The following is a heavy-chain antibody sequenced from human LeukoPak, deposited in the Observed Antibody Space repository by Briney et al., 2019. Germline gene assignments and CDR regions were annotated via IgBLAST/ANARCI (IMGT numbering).Heavy chain of an antibody. CDR1: GYTFSAYS. CDR3: ARGSSRPNNWFDP. V-gene: IGHV1-2*02. Sequence: GASVKVSCKASGYTFSAYSIHWVRQAPGQGLEWMGWINPDSGDTNYAQKFQGRVTMTRDTSISTAYMELSRLRSDDTAVYYCARGSSRPNNWFDPWGQGTLVTVSS. CDR2: INPDSGDT. J-gene: IGHJ5*02.